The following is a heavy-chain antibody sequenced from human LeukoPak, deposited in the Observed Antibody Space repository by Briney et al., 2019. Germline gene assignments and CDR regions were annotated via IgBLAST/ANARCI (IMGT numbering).Heavy chain of an antibody. CDR1: GGTFNSYA. V-gene: IGHV1-69*04. J-gene: IGHJ4*02. D-gene: IGHD2/OR15-2a*01. Sequence: SVTVSCKASGGTFNSYAISWVRQAPGQGLEWMGRIIPILGIANYAQKFQGRVTITADKSTSTAYMELSSLRSEDTAVYYCARFRNSGCIDYWGQGTLVTVSS. CDR2: IIPILGIA. CDR3: ARFRNSGCIDY.